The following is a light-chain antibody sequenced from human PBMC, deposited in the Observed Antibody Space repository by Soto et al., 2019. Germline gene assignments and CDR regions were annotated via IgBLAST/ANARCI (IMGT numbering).Light chain of an antibody. J-gene: IGKJ4*01. CDR3: PQYKNWTPLT. V-gene: IGKV3-15*01. CDR2: GAF. CDR1: QSVSYN. Sequence: EIVMTQSPATLSVSPGETATLSCRASQSVSYNLAWYQQTPGQGPRLVIYGAFSRATGIPARFSGGGSGTEYTLTISSLQSEDFAVYDCPQYKNWTPLTFGGGTKVEIK.